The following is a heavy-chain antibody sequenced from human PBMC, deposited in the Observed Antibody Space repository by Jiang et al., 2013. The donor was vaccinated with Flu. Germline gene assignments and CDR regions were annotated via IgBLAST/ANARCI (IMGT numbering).Heavy chain of an antibody. D-gene: IGHD4-17*01. CDR2: IWYDGSNK. J-gene: IGHJ4*02. CDR1: GFTFSSYG. V-gene: IGHV3-33*01. CDR3: ASLSGDYGDYGPHFDY. Sequence: QLVESGGGVVQPGRSLRLSCAASGFTFSSYGMHWVRQAPGKGLEWVAVIWYDGSNKYYADSVKGRFTISRDNSKNTLYLQMNSLRAEDTAVYYCASLSGDYGDYGPHFDYWGQGTLVTVSS.